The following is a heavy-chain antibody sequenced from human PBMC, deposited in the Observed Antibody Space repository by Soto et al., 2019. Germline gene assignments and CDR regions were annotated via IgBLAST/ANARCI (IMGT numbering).Heavy chain of an antibody. J-gene: IGHJ3*02. CDR2: IYPGDSDT. V-gene: IGHV5-51*01. CDR1: GYSFTSYW. CDR3: ARQSDSSGCRDAFDI. D-gene: IGHD6-19*01. Sequence: PGESLKISCKGSGYSFTSYWIGWVRQMPGKGLEWMGIIYPGDSDTRYSPSFQGQVTISADKSISTAYLQWSSLKASDTAMYYCARQSDSSGCRDAFDIWGQGTMVTVSS.